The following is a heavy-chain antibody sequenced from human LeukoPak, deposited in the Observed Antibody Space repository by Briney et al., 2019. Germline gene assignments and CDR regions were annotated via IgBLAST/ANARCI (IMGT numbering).Heavy chain of an antibody. CDR2: IRTKANNYAT. CDR1: GFTFSDSI. D-gene: IGHD6-13*01. V-gene: IGHV3-73*01. J-gene: IGHJ4*02. CDR3: STFARSAAGPDSAY. Sequence: GGSLRLSCAASGFTFSDSIVHWVRQASGKGLEWVGRIRTKANNYATTYAASVKGRFTISRDDSRNTAFLQMNSLKGDDTAVYYCSTFARSAAGPDSAYWGQGTLVTVSS.